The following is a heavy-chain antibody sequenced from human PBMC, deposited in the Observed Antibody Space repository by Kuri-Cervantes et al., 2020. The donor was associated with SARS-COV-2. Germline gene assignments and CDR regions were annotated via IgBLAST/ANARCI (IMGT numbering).Heavy chain of an antibody. D-gene: IGHD1-26*01. J-gene: IGHJ4*02. Sequence: SETLSLTCIVSGYSISSGYYWGWIRQPPGKGLEWIGSIYHSGSTYYNPSLKSRVTISVDTSKNQFSLKLSSVTAADTAVYYCARSVGGGSYDPVEFDYFDYWGQGTLVTVSS. CDR3: ARSVGGGSYDPVEFDYFDY. CDR1: GYSISSGYY. V-gene: IGHV4-38-2*02. CDR2: IYHSGST.